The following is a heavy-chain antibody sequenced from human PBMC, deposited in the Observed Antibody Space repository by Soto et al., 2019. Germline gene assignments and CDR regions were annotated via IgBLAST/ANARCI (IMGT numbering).Heavy chain of an antibody. CDR3: ARAREYSSSSGAFDI. Sequence: GVSVKVSCKVSGYTLNELAMHWVRQVPGKGLEWMGGFDPEDGETIYAQKFQGWVTMTRDTSISTAYMELSRLRSDDTAVYYCARAREYSSSSGAFDIWGQGTMVTVSS. CDR2: FDPEDGET. D-gene: IGHD6-13*01. V-gene: IGHV1-24*01. J-gene: IGHJ3*02. CDR1: GYTLNELA.